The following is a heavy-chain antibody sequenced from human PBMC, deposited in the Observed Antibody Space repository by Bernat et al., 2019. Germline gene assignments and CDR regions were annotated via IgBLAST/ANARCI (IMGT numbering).Heavy chain of an antibody. CDR3: ARDFLRERWLHRLDY. Sequence: QVQLVESGGGVVQPGRSLRLSCAASGFTFSSYAMHWVRQAPGKGLEWVAVISYDGSNKYNADSVKGRFTISRDNSKNTLYLQMNSLRAEDTAVYYCARDFLRERWLHRLDYWGQGTLVTVSS. V-gene: IGHV3-30-3*01. CDR2: ISYDGSNK. D-gene: IGHD5-24*01. J-gene: IGHJ4*02. CDR1: GFTFSSYA.